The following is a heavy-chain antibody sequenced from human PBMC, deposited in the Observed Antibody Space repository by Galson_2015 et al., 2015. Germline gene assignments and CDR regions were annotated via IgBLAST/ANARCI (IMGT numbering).Heavy chain of an antibody. V-gene: IGHV3-53*01. CDR2: IYSGGST. D-gene: IGHD3/OR15-3a*01. Sequence: SLRICCAASGVTASSNYMSWVRQAPGKGLEWVSVIYSGGSTYYADSVKGRFTISRDNSKNTLYLQMNSLRAEDTAVYYCARGPDFFPYYMDVWGKGTTVTVSS. J-gene: IGHJ6*03. CDR3: ARGPDFFPYYMDV. CDR1: GVTASSNY.